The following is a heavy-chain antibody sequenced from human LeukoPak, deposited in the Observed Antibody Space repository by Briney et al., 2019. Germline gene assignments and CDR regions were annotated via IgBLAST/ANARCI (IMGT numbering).Heavy chain of an antibody. CDR1: GGSISSYY. D-gene: IGHD2-15*01. J-gene: IGHJ3*02. V-gene: IGHV4-59*01. Sequence: SETLSLTCTVSGGSISSYYWSWIRQPPGKGLEWIGYIYYSGSTNYNPSLKSRVTISVDTSKNQFSLKLSSVTAADTAVYYCARDCSGGSCYGALDIWGQGTMVTVSS. CDR2: IYYSGST. CDR3: ARDCSGGSCYGALDI.